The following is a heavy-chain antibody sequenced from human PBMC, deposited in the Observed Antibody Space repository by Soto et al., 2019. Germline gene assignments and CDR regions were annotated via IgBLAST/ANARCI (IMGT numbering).Heavy chain of an antibody. V-gene: IGHV3-23*01. Sequence: PGGSLRLSCAASGFTFSSYAMSWVRQAPGKGLEWVSAISGSGGSTYYADSVKGRFTISRDNSKNTLYLQMNSLRAEGTAVYYCAKVTNYDFWSGYYTFHYYLFDYWGQGTLVTVSS. CDR1: GFTFSSYA. CDR2: ISGSGGST. CDR3: AKVTNYDFWSGYYTFHYYLFDY. D-gene: IGHD3-3*01. J-gene: IGHJ4*02.